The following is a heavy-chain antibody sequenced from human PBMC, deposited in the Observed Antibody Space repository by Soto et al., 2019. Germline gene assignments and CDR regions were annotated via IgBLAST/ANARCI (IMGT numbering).Heavy chain of an antibody. CDR3: ARALQYYDILTGIDY. CDR1: GGSISSYY. V-gene: IGHV4-59*01. J-gene: IGHJ4*02. D-gene: IGHD3-9*01. CDR2: IYYSGST. Sequence: SETLSLTCTVSGGSISSYYWSWIRQPPGKGLEWIGYIYYSGSTNYNPSLKSRVTISVDTSKNQFSLKLSSVTAADTAVYYCARALQYYDILTGIDYWGQGTLVTVSS.